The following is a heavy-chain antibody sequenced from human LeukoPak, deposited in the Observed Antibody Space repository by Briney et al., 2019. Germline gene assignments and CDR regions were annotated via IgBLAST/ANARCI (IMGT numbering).Heavy chain of an antibody. V-gene: IGHV4-34*01. CDR1: GGSFSPYY. D-gene: IGHD5-12*01. CDR3: ARLPTGYPNWFDP. J-gene: IGHJ5*02. Sequence: SETLSLTCAVYGGSFSPYYWAWVRQSPGKGLEWIGNVYSSGTTYYNPSLKSRVTISVDTSKNQFSLKLNSVTAADTAIYFCARLPTGYPNWFDPWGQGTLVTVSS. CDR2: VYSSGTT.